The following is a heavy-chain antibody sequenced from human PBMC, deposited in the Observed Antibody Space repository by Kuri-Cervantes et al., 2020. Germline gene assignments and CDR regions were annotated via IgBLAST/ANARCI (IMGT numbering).Heavy chain of an antibody. CDR2: IYHSGST. J-gene: IGHJ1*01. Sequence: SETLSLTCAVSGYSISSGYYWGWIRQPPGKGLEWIGSIYHSGSTYYNPSLKSRVTISVDTSKNQFSLKLSSVTAADTAVYYCAREPTNLWLGEYFQHWGQGTLVTVSS. CDR1: GYSISSGYY. V-gene: IGHV4-38-2*02. D-gene: IGHD6-19*01. CDR3: AREPTNLWLGEYFQH.